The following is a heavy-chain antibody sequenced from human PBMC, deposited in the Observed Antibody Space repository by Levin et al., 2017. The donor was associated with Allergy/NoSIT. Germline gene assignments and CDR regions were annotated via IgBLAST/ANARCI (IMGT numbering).Heavy chain of an antibody. V-gene: IGHV3-23*01. J-gene: IGHJ4*02. CDR1: GFSFANHA. Sequence: GESLKISCAASGFSFANHAMTWVRHAPGKGLEWVSTIRPNSEMTYFADSVKGRFTVSRDDSVNMMSLQMSSLRADDAAVYYCAREQGARGWYTVDFWGQGALVTVSS. CDR3: AREQGARGWYTVDF. CDR2: IRPNSEMT. D-gene: IGHD6-19*01.